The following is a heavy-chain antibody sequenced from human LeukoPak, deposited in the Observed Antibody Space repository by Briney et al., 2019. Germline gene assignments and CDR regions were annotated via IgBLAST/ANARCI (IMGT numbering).Heavy chain of an antibody. D-gene: IGHD3-10*01. Sequence: SSETLSLTCTVSGGSISSSSYYWGWIRQPPGKGLEWIGSIYYSGSTYYNPSLKSRVTISVDTPKNQFSLKLSSVTAADTAVYYCARHLGDYYGSGNLGWFDPWGQGTLVTVSS. CDR2: IYYSGST. V-gene: IGHV4-39*01. J-gene: IGHJ5*02. CDR1: GGSISSSSYY. CDR3: ARHLGDYYGSGNLGWFDP.